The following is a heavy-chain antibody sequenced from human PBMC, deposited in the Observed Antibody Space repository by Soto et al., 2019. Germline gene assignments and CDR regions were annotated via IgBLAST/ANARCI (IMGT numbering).Heavy chain of an antibody. J-gene: IGHJ4*02. CDR1: GFSFHNHA. V-gene: IGHV3-9*01. D-gene: IGHD2-2*02. Sequence: EVQLVESGGNLVQPGRSLRLSCAASGFSFHNHAMHWVRQAPGKGLEWVSGLDWNGGEIAYVDSVRGRFTISRDNARNSLSLLMTSLRPEDTSLSCCVRDIGYTMSSSGYCDYWGQGTLVAVSS. CDR3: VRDIGYTMSSSGYCDY. CDR2: LDWNGGEI.